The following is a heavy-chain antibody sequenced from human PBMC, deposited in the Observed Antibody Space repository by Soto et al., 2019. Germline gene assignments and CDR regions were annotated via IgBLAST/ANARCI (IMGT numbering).Heavy chain of an antibody. CDR2: ISHDGSEK. Sequence: QVQLVESGGGVVQPGKSLRLSCAASRFTFSSYAMDWVRQAPGKGLEWVAVISHDGSEKYYGDSVKGRFTISRDNPKNTVYLQMNSLIPEDTAVYYCARAAAYFYHYYYAMDVWGQGTAVTVSS. V-gene: IGHV3-30-3*01. J-gene: IGHJ6*02. CDR1: RFTFSSYA. CDR3: ARAAAYFYHYYYAMDV. D-gene: IGHD6-13*01.